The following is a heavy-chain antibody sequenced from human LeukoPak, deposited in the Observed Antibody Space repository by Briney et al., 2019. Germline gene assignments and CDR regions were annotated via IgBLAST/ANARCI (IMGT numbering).Heavy chain of an antibody. Sequence: GGSLRLSCTASGFTFSSYAMSWVRQAPGKGLEWVSAISGSGGSTYYADSVKGRFTISRDNSKNTLYLQMNSLRAEDTAVYYCAKDNTIFGVSPFDPWGQGTLVTVSS. CDR2: ISGSGGST. CDR1: GFTFSSYA. V-gene: IGHV3-23*01. D-gene: IGHD3-3*01. J-gene: IGHJ5*02. CDR3: AKDNTIFGVSPFDP.